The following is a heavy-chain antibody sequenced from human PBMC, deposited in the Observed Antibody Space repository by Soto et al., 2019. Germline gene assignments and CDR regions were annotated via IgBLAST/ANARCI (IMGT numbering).Heavy chain of an antibody. V-gene: IGHV1-69*02. Sequence: QVQLVQSGAEVKKPGSSVKVSCKASGGTFSSYTISWVRQAPGQGLEWMGRIIPILGIANYAQKFQGRVTITADKSTSTAYVERSSLRSEDTAVYYCARVDTAVDLPFDYWGQGTLVTVSS. CDR1: GGTFSSYT. J-gene: IGHJ4*02. D-gene: IGHD5-18*01. CDR3: ARVDTAVDLPFDY. CDR2: IIPILGIA.